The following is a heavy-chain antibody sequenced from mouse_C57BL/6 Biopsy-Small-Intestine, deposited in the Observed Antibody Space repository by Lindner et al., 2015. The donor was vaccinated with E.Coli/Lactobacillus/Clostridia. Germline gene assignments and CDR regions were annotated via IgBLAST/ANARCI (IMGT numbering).Heavy chain of an antibody. V-gene: IGHV1-77*01. Sequence: SVKVSCKASGYTFSDYYIHWVRQAPGQGLEWMGRISPNSGGRNYAQRFQGRVTMTRDTSISTVYMELSSLRSDDTAVYYCARAFRYEFLTGYSYYFDYWGQGSLVTVSS. CDR1: GYTFSDYY. CDR3: ARAFRYEFLTGYSYYFDY. D-gene: IGHD1-1*02. CDR2: ISPNSGGR. J-gene: IGHJ2*01.